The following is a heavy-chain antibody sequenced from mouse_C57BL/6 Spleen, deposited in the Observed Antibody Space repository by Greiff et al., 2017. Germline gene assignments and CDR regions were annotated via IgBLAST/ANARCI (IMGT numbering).Heavy chain of an antibody. V-gene: IGHV1-61*01. D-gene: IGHD2-4*01. J-gene: IGHJ3*01. CDR2: IYPSDSET. CDR3: ARGLRRGFAY. Sequence: QVQLQQPGAELVRPGSSVKLSCKASGYTFTSYWMAWVKQRPGQGLEWIGNIYPSDSETHYNQKFKDKATLTVDKSSSTAYMQLSSLASEDSAVDYCARGLRRGFAYWGQGTLVTVSA. CDR1: GYTFTSYW.